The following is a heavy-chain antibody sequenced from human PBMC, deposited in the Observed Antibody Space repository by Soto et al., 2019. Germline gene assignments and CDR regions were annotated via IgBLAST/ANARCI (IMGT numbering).Heavy chain of an antibody. J-gene: IGHJ2*01. CDR3: ARVPSYCSSTSCYVNWYFDL. D-gene: IGHD2-2*01. CDR1: GFTVSSNY. Sequence: EVQLVESGGGLVQPGGSPRLSCAASGFTVSSNYMSWVRQAPGKGLEWVSVIYSGGSTYYADSVKGRFTISRDNSKNTLYLQMNSLRAEDTAVYYCARVPSYCSSTSCYVNWYFDLWGRGTLVTVSS. CDR2: IYSGGST. V-gene: IGHV3-66*01.